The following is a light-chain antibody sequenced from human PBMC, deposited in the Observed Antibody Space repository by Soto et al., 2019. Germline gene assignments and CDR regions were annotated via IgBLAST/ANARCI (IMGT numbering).Light chain of an antibody. CDR2: DAS. CDR1: QSVSSY. J-gene: IGKJ4*01. CDR3: QQRSNWPA. Sequence: EFVLTQSPVTLSLSPGERATLSCRASQSVSSYLAWYQQKPGQAPRLLIYDASSRATGIPARFSGSGSGTDFTLTISSLEPEDFAVYYCQQRSNWPAFGGGTKVDIK. V-gene: IGKV3-11*01.